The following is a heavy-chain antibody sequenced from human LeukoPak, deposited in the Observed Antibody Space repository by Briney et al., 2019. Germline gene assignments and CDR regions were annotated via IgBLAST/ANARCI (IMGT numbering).Heavy chain of an antibody. CDR2: FDPEDGET. D-gene: IGHD3-22*01. CDR3: ATMPGTYYYDSSGYLDY. V-gene: IGHV1-24*01. CDR1: GYTLTELS. J-gene: IGHJ4*02. Sequence: ASVKVSCKVSGYTLTELSMHWVRQAPGKGLEWMGGFDPEDGETIYAQKFQGRVTMTEDTSTDTAYMELSSLRSEDTAVYYCATMPGTYYYDSSGYLDYWGQGTLVTVSS.